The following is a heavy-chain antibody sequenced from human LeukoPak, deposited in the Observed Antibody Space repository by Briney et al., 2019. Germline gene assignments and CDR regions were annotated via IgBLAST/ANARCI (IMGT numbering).Heavy chain of an antibody. J-gene: IGHJ4*02. CDR1: GFTLTELS. V-gene: IGHV1-24*01. D-gene: IGHD3-10*01. Sequence: ASVKVSCKVSGFTLTELSMHRVRQAPGKGLEWMGGFDPEDGEIIYAQNFQDRVTMTEDTSADTAYMELSSLRSDDTAVYYCATMLRGIVVPRFDDWGQGTLLTVSS. CDR3: ATMLRGIVVPRFDD. CDR2: FDPEDGEI.